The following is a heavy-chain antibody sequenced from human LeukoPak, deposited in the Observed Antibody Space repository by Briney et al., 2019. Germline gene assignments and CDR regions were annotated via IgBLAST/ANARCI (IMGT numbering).Heavy chain of an antibody. CDR3: ARLQVSSGLAIDY. D-gene: IGHD6-19*01. CDR1: GFTFSGSW. Sequence: PGGSLRLSCAASGFTFSGSWMSWVRQAPGEGLEWVANIKQDRSEKYYVDSVKGRFAISRDNAKNSLYLQMNGLRAEDTAVYYCARLQVSSGLAIDYWGQGTLVTVSS. J-gene: IGHJ4*02. CDR2: IKQDRSEK. V-gene: IGHV3-7*01.